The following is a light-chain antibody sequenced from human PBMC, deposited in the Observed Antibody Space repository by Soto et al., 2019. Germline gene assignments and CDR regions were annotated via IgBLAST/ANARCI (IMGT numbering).Light chain of an antibody. V-gene: IGLV1-44*01. Sequence: QSELTQPPSASGTPGQGVIISYSGTTSNVGSNTVTWYQHIPGTAPTLLIYKNIQRPSGVPGRFSGSKSGTSASLAISGLQSEDEADYFCAAWDDSVNGYVFGTGTKLTVL. CDR3: AAWDDSVNGYV. CDR1: TSNVGSNT. J-gene: IGLJ1*01. CDR2: KNI.